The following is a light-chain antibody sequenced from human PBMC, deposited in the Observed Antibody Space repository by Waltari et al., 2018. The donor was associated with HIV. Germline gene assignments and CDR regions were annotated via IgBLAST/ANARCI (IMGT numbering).Light chain of an antibody. J-gene: IGKJ2*01. CDR2: GAS. CDR1: QNIDTS. Sequence: DIQMTQSPSSLSASVGDRVTITCRASQNIDTSLNWYQQKAGKAPKILIYGASRLHSGVPSRFSGSGSGTDFTLIISSLQPEDFATYYCQQSYSTASFGQGTKVEIK. CDR3: QQSYSTAS. V-gene: IGKV1-39*01.